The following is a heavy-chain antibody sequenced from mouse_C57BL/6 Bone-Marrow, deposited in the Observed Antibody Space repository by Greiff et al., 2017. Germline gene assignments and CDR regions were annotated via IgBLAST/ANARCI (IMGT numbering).Heavy chain of an antibody. J-gene: IGHJ3*01. CDR1: GFTFSNYW. V-gene: IGHV6-3*01. CDR3: TGLWAWFAY. D-gene: IGHD1-1*02. Sequence: EVQGVESGGGLVQPGGSMKLSCVASGFTFSNYWMNWIRQSPGKGLEWVAQFRLKSDNYATHYAESVKGRFTISRDDSKRSVYLQMNNLRAEDTGIYYCTGLWAWFAYWGQGTLVTVSA. CDR2: FRLKSDNYAT.